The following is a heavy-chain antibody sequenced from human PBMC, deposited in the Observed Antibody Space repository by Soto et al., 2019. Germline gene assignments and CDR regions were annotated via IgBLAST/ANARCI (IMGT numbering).Heavy chain of an antibody. CDR1: GFTFSSYG. Sequence: QVQLVESGGGVVQPGRSLRLSCAASGFTFSSYGMHWVRQAPGKGLEWVAVISYDGSNKYYADSVKGRFTISRDNSKNTQYLQMNSLRAEDTAVYYCAKDLKLGWAGYYYMDVWGKGTTVTVSS. CDR3: AKDLKLGWAGYYYMDV. V-gene: IGHV3-30*18. CDR2: ISYDGSNK. D-gene: IGHD6-19*01. J-gene: IGHJ6*03.